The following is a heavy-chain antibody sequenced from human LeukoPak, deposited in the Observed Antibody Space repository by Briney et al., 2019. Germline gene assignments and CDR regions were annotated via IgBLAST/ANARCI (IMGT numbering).Heavy chain of an antibody. D-gene: IGHD5-12*01. CDR2: MNPNSGNT. V-gene: IGHV1-8*01. J-gene: IGHJ4*02. Sequence: ASVKVSCKASGYTFTSYDIRWVRQATGQGLEWMGWMNPNSGNTGYAQKFQGRVTMTRSTSISTAYIELRSLRSEDTAVYFCARGSTAVTVATPLKYWGQGTLVTVSS. CDR1: GYTFTSYD. CDR3: ARGSTAVTVATPLKY.